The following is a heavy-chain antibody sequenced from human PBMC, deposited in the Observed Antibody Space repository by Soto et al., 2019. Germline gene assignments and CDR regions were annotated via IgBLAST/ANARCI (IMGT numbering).Heavy chain of an antibody. J-gene: IGHJ3*02. CDR3: AKDVYDILTGLGLVPNAFDI. CDR2: ISGSGGST. D-gene: IGHD3-9*01. CDR1: GFTFSSYA. Sequence: GGSLRLSCAASGFTFSSYAMSWVRQAPGKGLEWVSAISGSGGSTYYADSVEGRFTISRDNSKNTLYLQMNSLRAEDTAVYYCAKDVYDILTGLGLVPNAFDIWGQGTMVTVSS. V-gene: IGHV3-23*01.